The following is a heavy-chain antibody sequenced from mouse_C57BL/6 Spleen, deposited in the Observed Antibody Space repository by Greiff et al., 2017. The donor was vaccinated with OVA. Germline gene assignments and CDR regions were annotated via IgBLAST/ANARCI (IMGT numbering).Heavy chain of an antibody. J-gene: IGHJ2*01. CDR2: IYPSDSET. Sequence: QVQLQQPGAELVRPGSSVKLSCKASGYTFTSYWMDWVKQRPGQGLEWIGNIYPSDSETHYNQKFKDKATLTVDKSSSTAYMQLSSLTSEDSAVYYCARGPLLDDWGQGTTLTVSS. CDR3: ARGPLLDD. D-gene: IGHD2-12*01. V-gene: IGHV1-61*01. CDR1: GYTFTSYW.